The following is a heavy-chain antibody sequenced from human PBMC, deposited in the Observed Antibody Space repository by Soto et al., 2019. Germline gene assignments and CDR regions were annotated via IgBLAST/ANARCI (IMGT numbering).Heavy chain of an antibody. V-gene: IGHV1-3*01. CDR2: IHAGNGTT. CDR3: ARASVLRYFDWLSNYDY. D-gene: IGHD3-9*01. Sequence: ASVKVSCKASGYTFSFYTMHWVRQAPGQRLEWMGWIHAGNGTTKYSQKFQDRVTITRDTSASTAYMELSSLRSEDTAVYYCARASVLRYFDWLSNYDYWGQGTLVTVS. CDR1: GYTFSFYT. J-gene: IGHJ4*02.